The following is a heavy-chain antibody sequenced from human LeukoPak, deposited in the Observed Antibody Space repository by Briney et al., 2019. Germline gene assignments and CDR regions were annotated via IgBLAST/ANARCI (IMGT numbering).Heavy chain of an antibody. CDR1: GFTFSSYA. V-gene: IGHV3-23*01. J-gene: IGHJ4*02. Sequence: GSLRLSCAASGFTFSSYAMSWVRQAPGKGLEWVSAISGSGGSTYYADSVKGRFTISRDNSKNTLYLQMNSLRAEDTAVYYCAKGYDSSGYYSGYYFDYWGQGTLVTVS. CDR2: ISGSGGST. CDR3: AKGYDSSGYYSGYYFDY. D-gene: IGHD3-22*01.